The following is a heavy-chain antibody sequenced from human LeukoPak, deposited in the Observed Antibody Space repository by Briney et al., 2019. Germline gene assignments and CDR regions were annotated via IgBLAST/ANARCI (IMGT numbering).Heavy chain of an antibody. Sequence: GGSLRLSCAASGFTLSSYSMNWVRQAPGKGLEWVSSISCSSSYIYYADSVRGLFTISRDNAKNSLYLQKNSLRAEDTAVYYCARGQASDFDYWGQGTLVTVSS. CDR1: GFTLSSYS. CDR2: ISCSSSYI. V-gene: IGHV3-21*01. J-gene: IGHJ4*02. CDR3: ARGQASDFDY.